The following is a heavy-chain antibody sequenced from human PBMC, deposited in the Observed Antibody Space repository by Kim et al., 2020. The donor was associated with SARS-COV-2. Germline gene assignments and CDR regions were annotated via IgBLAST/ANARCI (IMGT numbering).Heavy chain of an antibody. CDR3: AREGQRARYYDFWT. Sequence: SETLSLTCTVSGGSVSSGSYYWSWIRQPPGKGLEWIGYIYYSGSTNYNPSLKSRVTISVDTSKNQFSLKLSSVTAADTAVYYCAREGQRARYYDFWTWGQGTTVTVSS. V-gene: IGHV4-61*01. D-gene: IGHD3-3*01. J-gene: IGHJ6*02. CDR2: IYYSGST. CDR1: GGSVSSGSYY.